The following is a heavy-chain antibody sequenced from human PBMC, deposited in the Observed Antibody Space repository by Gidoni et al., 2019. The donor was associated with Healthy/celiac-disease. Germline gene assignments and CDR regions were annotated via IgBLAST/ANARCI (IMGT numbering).Heavy chain of an antibody. CDR3: ARQPLDYGGNPNDPNDAFDI. D-gene: IGHD4-17*01. CDR1: GSRFTSYW. Sequence: EVQLVQSGAEVKKPGESLKISCQGSGSRFTSYWNGWVRQMPGKGLEWMGILYPGDSDTRYSPSFQGQVTISADKSISTAYLQWSSLKASDTAMYYCARQPLDYGGNPNDPNDAFDIWGQGTMVTVSS. V-gene: IGHV5-51*01. J-gene: IGHJ3*02. CDR2: LYPGDSDT.